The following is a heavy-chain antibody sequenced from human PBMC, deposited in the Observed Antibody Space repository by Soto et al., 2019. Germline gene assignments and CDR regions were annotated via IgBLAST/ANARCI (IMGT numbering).Heavy chain of an antibody. Sequence: PGESLKISCKGSGYSFTSYWIGWVRQMPGKGLEWMGIIYPGDSDTRYSPSFQGQVTISADKAISTAYLQWSSLKASDTAMYYCARGSGIVATRYNWFDPWGQGTLVTVSS. J-gene: IGHJ5*02. V-gene: IGHV5-51*01. D-gene: IGHD3-22*01. CDR2: IYPGDSDT. CDR1: GYSFTSYW. CDR3: ARGSGIVATRYNWFDP.